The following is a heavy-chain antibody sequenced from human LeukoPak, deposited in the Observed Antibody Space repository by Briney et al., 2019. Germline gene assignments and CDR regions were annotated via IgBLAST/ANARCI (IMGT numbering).Heavy chain of an antibody. D-gene: IGHD3-22*01. Sequence: GASVKVSCKASGGTFSSYAISWVRQAPGQGLEWMGRIIPILGIANYAQKFQGRVTITADKSTSTAYMELSSLRSEDTAVYYCARDPYDIRGYFDLWGRGTLVTVSS. CDR2: IIPILGIA. CDR3: ARDPYDIRGYFDL. J-gene: IGHJ2*01. V-gene: IGHV1-69*04. CDR1: GGTFSSYA.